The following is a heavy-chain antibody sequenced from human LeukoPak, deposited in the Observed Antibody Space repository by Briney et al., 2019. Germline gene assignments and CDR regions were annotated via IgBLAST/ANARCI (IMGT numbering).Heavy chain of an antibody. Sequence: SETLSLTCTVSGGSISSYYWSWIRQPPGKGLEWIGHIYYSGSTNYNPSLKSRVTISVDTSKNQFSLKLSSVTAADTAVYYCARGFRAGAAGTGNWFDPWGQGTLVTVSS. CDR3: ARGFRAGAAGTGNWFDP. CDR2: IYYSGST. V-gene: IGHV4-59*01. CDR1: GGSISSYY. D-gene: IGHD6-13*01. J-gene: IGHJ5*02.